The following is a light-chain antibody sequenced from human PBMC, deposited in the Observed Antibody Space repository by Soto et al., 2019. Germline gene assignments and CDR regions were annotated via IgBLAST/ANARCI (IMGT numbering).Light chain of an antibody. J-gene: IGKJ1*01. V-gene: IGKV4-1*01. CDR1: RTLFYSSNNKNY. CDR3: QQYYSTPPA. CDR2: WAS. Sequence: DIVMTQSPDSLAVPLGERATINCKSNRTLFYSSNNKNYLAWYQEKPGQPPKQLIYWASTRQSGVPDRFSGSGSGTDFTLTISSLQAEDVAVYYCQQYYSTPPAFGQGTEVEIK.